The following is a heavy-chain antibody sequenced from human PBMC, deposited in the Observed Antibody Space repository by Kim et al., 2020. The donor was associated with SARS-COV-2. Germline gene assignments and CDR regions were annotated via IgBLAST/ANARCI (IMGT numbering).Heavy chain of an antibody. CDR3: TSFGPPPHDY. CDR2: IRSKANSYAT. CDR1: GFTFSGSA. J-gene: IGHJ4*02. Sequence: GGSLRLSCAASGFTFSGSAMHWVRQASGKGLEWVGRIRSKANSYATAYAASVKGRFTISRDDSKNTAYLQMNSLKTEDTAVYYCTSFGPPPHDYWGQGTLVTVSS. D-gene: IGHD3-10*01. V-gene: IGHV3-73*01.